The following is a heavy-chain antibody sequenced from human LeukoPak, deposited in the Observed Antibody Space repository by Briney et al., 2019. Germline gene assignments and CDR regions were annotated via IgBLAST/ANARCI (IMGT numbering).Heavy chain of an antibody. J-gene: IGHJ4*02. Sequence: GASVKVSCKASGYTFTSYDINWVRQATGQGLEWMGWMHPNSGNTGYAQKFQGRVTITRNTSISTAYMELSSLRSEDTAVYYCARAHRDGHNLDYWGQGTLVTVSS. D-gene: IGHD5-24*01. V-gene: IGHV1-8*03. CDR3: ARAHRDGHNLDY. CDR1: GYTFTSYD. CDR2: MHPNSGNT.